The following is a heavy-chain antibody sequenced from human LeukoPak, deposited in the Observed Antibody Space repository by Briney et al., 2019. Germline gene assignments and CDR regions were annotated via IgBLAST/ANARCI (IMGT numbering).Heavy chain of an antibody. V-gene: IGHV3-33*01. J-gene: IGHJ4*02. D-gene: IGHD3-10*01. CDR3: ASPYGSGSYYPGDY. CDR2: IRYDGSNQ. Sequence: GWSLRLSCAASGFTFSSYEVHWVRQAPGKGLEWVAVIRYDGSNQFYADSVKGRFIISRDNSKNTLYLQMNSLKAEDTAVYYCASPYGSGSYYPGDYWGQGTLVTVSS. CDR1: GFTFSSYE.